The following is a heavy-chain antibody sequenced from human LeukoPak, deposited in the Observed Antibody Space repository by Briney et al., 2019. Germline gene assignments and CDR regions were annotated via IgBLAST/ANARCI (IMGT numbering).Heavy chain of an antibody. Sequence: GGSLRLSCAASGFTFSSYGMHWVRQAPGKGLEWVAFIRYDGSNKYYADSVKGRFTISRDNSKNTLYLQMNSLRAEDTAVYYCAKDSVVPIVRGVIGYDAFDIWGQGTMVTVSS. CDR2: IRYDGSNK. CDR3: AKDSVVPIVRGVIGYDAFDI. V-gene: IGHV3-30*02. CDR1: GFTFSSYG. J-gene: IGHJ3*02. D-gene: IGHD3-10*01.